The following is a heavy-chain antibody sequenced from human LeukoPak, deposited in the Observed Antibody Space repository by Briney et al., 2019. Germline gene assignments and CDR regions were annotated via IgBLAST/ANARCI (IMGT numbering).Heavy chain of an antibody. D-gene: IGHD2-15*01. J-gene: IGHJ4*02. V-gene: IGHV1-2*06. CDR1: GYTFTGYY. Sequence: GASVKVSCKASGYTFTGYYMHWVRQAPGQGLEWMGRINHNSGGTNYAQKFQGRVTMTRDTSISTAYMELSRLRSDDTAVYYCARDCSGGSCYSGYDYWGQGTLVTVSS. CDR3: ARDCSGGSCYSGYDY. CDR2: INHNSGGT.